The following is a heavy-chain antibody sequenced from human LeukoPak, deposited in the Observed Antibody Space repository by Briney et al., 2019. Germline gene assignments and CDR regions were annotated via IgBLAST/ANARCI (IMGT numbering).Heavy chain of an antibody. Sequence: GGSLRLSCAASGFTFDDYGMTWVRQAPGKGLEWVSGINWSGGSTSYADSVKGRFTISRDNVKNSLYLQMNSLRAEDTALYYCAREGVSYYGSRNDYWGQGTLVTVSS. V-gene: IGHV3-20*04. CDR1: GFTFDDYG. D-gene: IGHD3-10*01. J-gene: IGHJ4*02. CDR2: INWSGGST. CDR3: AREGVSYYGSRNDY.